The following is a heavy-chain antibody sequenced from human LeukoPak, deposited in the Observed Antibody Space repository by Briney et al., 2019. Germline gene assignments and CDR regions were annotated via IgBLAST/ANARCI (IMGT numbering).Heavy chain of an antibody. D-gene: IGHD1-26*01. Sequence: SVKVSCKASGGTFNNDAINRVRQAPGQGLEWMGGIIPLFRTPNYAQKFQGRVTIVADESTRTSYMELSSLRSEDTAVYYCARLMWGEDYWGQGVLVTVSS. CDR3: ARLMWGEDY. J-gene: IGHJ4*02. V-gene: IGHV1-69*13. CDR1: GGTFNNDA. CDR2: IIPLFRTP.